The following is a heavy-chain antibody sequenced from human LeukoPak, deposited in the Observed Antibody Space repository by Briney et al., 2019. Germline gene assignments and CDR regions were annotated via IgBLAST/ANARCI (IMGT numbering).Heavy chain of an antibody. CDR3: ARAPGHPWEQLTAAFDI. V-gene: IGHV3-7*01. D-gene: IGHD1-26*01. CDR2: IGHDGSERCGSET. CDR1: GFTFSSCW. Sequence: GGSLRLSCAASGFTFSSCWMSWVRQAPGKGLEWVASIGHDGSERCGSETYYVDSVIARYTISRDNAENSLYLQMNSLSVEDTAVYSCARAPGHPWEQLTAAFDIWGQGTMVTVSS. J-gene: IGHJ3*02.